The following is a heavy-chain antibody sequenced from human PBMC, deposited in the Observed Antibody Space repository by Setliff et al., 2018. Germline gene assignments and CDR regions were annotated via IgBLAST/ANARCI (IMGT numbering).Heavy chain of an antibody. V-gene: IGHV4-34*01. CDR1: GGSFSGYY. CDR3: TVYNTGSSKDHY. J-gene: IGHJ4*02. D-gene: IGHD2-8*02. Sequence: SETLSLTCAVYGGSFSGYYWSWIRQPPGKGLEWIGEINHSGSTNYNPSQKSRVTISVDTSKNQFSLKLSSVTAADTALCYCTVYNTGSSKDHYWGQGTPVTVSS. CDR2: INHSGST.